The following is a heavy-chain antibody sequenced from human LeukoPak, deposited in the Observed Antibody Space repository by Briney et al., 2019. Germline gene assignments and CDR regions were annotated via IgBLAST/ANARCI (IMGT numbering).Heavy chain of an antibody. Sequence: PSETLSLTCAVYGGSFSGYYWSWIRRPPGKGLEWIGEINHSGSTNYNPSLKSRVTISVDTSKNQFSLKLSSVTAADTAVYYCALGEDDYVWGSYRPGGLDYWGQGTLVTVSS. CDR1: GGSFSGYY. CDR2: INHSGST. J-gene: IGHJ4*02. V-gene: IGHV4-34*01. CDR3: ALGEDDYVWGSYRPGGLDY. D-gene: IGHD3-16*02.